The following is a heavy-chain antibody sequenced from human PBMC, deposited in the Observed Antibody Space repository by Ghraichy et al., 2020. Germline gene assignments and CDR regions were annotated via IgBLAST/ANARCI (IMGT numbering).Heavy chain of an antibody. CDR2: IYYRGST. CDR3: ARLTYTYGYIVDY. J-gene: IGHJ4*02. Sequence: SETLSLTCTVSGGSISSNNYYWGWIRQPPGKGLEWIGNIYYRGSTYYNPSLKSRVTISVDTSKNQFSLKLNSVTAADTAVYYCARLTYTYGYIVDYWGQGTLVTVSS. D-gene: IGHD5-18*01. CDR1: GGSISSNNYY. V-gene: IGHV4-39*01.